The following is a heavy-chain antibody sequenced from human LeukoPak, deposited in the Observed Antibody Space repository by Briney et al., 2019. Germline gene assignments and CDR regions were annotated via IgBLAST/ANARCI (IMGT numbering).Heavy chain of an antibody. V-gene: IGHV1-8*01. D-gene: IGHD2-15*01. CDR3: ARAAVQGYCSGGSCYREYNWFDP. J-gene: IGHJ5*02. Sequence: GASVKVSCKASGYTFTSYDINRVRQATGQGLEWMGWMNPNSGNTGYTQKFQGRVTMTRNTSISTAYMELSSLRSEDTAVYYCARAAVQGYCSGGSCYREYNWFDPWGQGTLVTVSS. CDR1: GYTFTSYD. CDR2: MNPNSGNT.